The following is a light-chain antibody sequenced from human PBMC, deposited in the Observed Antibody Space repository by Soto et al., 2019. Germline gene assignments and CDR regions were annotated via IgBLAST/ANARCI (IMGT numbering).Light chain of an antibody. CDR1: NSDVGGYNY. CDR3: SSYSSSSTLYV. J-gene: IGLJ1*01. CDR2: DVS. Sequence: QSVLTQPASVSGSPGQSITISCTGTNSDVGGYNYVSWYQHHPGRAPKLMIYDVSNRPSGVSNRFSGSKSGNTASLTISGLQAEYEADYYCSSYSSSSTLYVFGTGTQLTVL. V-gene: IGLV2-14*03.